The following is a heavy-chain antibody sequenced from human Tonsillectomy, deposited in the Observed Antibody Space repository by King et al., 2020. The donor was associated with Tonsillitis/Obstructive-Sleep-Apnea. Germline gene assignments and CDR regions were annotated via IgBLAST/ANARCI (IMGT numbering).Heavy chain of an antibody. D-gene: IGHD6-13*01. Sequence: QLQESGPGLVKPSKTLSLTCTVSGGSISSYYWSWIRQPPGKGLEWIGHIYNSGSTNYNPSLKGRVTISVDTSQNHFSLKLSSVTAADTAVYYCARESSSSWYGYYYYGMDVWGQGTTVTVSS. J-gene: IGHJ6*02. CDR1: GGSISSYY. CDR3: ARESSSSWYGYYYYGMDV. CDR2: IYNSGST. V-gene: IGHV4-59*01.